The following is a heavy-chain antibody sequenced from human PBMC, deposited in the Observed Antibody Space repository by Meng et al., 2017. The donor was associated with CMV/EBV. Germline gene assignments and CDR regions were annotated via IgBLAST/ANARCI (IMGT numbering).Heavy chain of an antibody. V-gene: IGHV1-2*02. CDR2: INPNSGGT. D-gene: IGHD6-13*01. CDR1: GHTSTGYY. CDR3: ARQHNSSSWIINWFDP. J-gene: IGHJ5*02. Sequence: GVEVSNPGASGKVSCKASGHTSTGYYMHWGRQAPGQGLEWMEWINPNSGGTNYAQKFQGRVTMTRDTSISTAYMELSRLRSDDTAVYYCARQHNSSSWIINWFDPWGQGTLVTVSS.